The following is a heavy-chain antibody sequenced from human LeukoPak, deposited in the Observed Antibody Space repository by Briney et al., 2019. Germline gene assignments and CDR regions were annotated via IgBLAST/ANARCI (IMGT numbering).Heavy chain of an antibody. Sequence: ASVKVSCKASGYTLTGYYMHWVRQAPGQGLEWMGWINPNSGGTNYAQKFQGRVTMTRDTSISTAYMELSRLRSDDTAVYYCARGLYGDYWFDPWGQGTLVTVSS. J-gene: IGHJ5*02. CDR2: INPNSGGT. CDR1: GYTLTGYY. CDR3: ARGLYGDYWFDP. V-gene: IGHV1-2*02. D-gene: IGHD4-17*01.